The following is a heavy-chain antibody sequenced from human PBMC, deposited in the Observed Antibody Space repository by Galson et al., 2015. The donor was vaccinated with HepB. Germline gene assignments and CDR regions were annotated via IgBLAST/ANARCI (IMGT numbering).Heavy chain of an antibody. J-gene: IGHJ4*02. D-gene: IGHD5-12*01. V-gene: IGHV4-59*08. CDR3: ARHPGRGSVGYAFDL. CDR1: HGSINNYY. CDR2: IYYNGDT. Sequence: TLSLTCSVSHGSINNYYRSWIRQSPGNRLEWIGYIYYNGDTTYNPSLGYRVGMSVDTSINQVSLWLTSVTAADTAVYYCARHPGRGSVGYAFDLWGQGTLVTVSA.